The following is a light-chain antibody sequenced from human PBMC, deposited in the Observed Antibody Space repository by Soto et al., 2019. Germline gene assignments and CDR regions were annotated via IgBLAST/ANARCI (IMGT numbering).Light chain of an antibody. CDR2: EVT. CDR3: SSYVGSKNYG. V-gene: IGLV2-8*01. J-gene: IGLJ1*01. Sequence: QSALTQPPSASGSPGQSVTISCTGTSSDVGGYNYVSWYQQHPGKAPKLIIYEVTKRPSGVPDRFSGSKSGNTASLTVSVLQAEDEAEYYCSSYVGSKNYGFGTGTKLTVL. CDR1: SSDVGGYNY.